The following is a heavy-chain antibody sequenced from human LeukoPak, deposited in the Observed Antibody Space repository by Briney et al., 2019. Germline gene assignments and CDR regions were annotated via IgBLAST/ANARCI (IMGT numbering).Heavy chain of an antibody. V-gene: IGHV4-30-4*01. Sequence: PSETLSLTCTVSGGSISSGDYYWSWIRQPPGKGLEWIAYMSYSGSTYYNPSLKSRVTMSADTSKNQLSLKLSSVTAADTAVYYCARPYYYDSRIDPWGQGILVTVSS. J-gene: IGHJ5*02. CDR2: MSYSGST. CDR3: ARPYYYDSRIDP. D-gene: IGHD3-22*01. CDR1: GGSISSGDYY.